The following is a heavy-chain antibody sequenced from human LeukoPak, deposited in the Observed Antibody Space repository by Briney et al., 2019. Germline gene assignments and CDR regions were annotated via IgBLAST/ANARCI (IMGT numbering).Heavy chain of an antibody. CDR3: AREGGHYISGSYRRVYGMDV. CDR1: GYTFSTNA. D-gene: IGHD3-10*01. Sequence: GASVKVSCKASGYTFSTNAMNWVRQAPGQGLEWMGWINTNTGNLTYGQGFTGRFVFSLDTSVSTAYLQINSLKAEDTAVYYCAREGGHYISGSYRRVYGMDVWGQGTTVTVSS. V-gene: IGHV7-4-1*02. J-gene: IGHJ6*02. CDR2: INTNTGNL.